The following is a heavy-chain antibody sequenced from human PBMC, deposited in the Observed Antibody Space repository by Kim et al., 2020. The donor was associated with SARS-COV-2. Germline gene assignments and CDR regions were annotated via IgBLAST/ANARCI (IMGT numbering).Heavy chain of an antibody. V-gene: IGHV6-1*01. CDR2: WYD. CDR3: ARGYGGFDY. J-gene: IGHJ4*02. D-gene: IGHD3-16*01. Sequence: WYDDYAVSVQSRITINPDTSKNQFSLLLNSVTPEDTAVYYCARGYGGFDYWGQGTLVTVSS.